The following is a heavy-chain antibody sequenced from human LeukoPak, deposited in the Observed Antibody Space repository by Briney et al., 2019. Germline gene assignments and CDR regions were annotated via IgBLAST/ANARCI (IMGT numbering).Heavy chain of an antibody. CDR3: ARDKIDHCSATSCWGTFDF. D-gene: IGHD2-2*01. CDR2: ISYHGGSK. CDR1: GFTFSTFA. Sequence: GGSLRLSCAASGFTFSTFAMHWVRQAPGKGLEWVSVISYHGGSKAYADSVTGRFTISRDNSQNTLYLQMNGLRAEDTALYYCARDKIDHCSATSCWGTFDFWGQGALVTVSA. J-gene: IGHJ4*02. V-gene: IGHV3-30*01.